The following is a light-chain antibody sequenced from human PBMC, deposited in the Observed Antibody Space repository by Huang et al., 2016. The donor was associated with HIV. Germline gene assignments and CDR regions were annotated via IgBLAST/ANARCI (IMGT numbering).Light chain of an antibody. V-gene: IGKV3-20*01. Sequence: EIVLTQSPGTLSLSPGQRATLSCRASQSVSSTSFLAWYQQRPCQAPRLLIYGASTRATGIPDRFSGSGSGTDFTLTISRLEPEDFAVYYCQHYRSSPPMYTFGQGTKLEI. CDR1: QSVSSTS. CDR3: QHYRSSPPMYT. CDR2: GAS. J-gene: IGKJ2*01.